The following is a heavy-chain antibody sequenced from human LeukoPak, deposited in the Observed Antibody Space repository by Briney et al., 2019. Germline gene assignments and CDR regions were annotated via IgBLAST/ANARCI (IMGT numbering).Heavy chain of an antibody. CDR1: GFTFSNYG. Sequence: GRSLRLSCAASGFTFSNYGMHWVRQAPGKGLEWVAVISYDGSNKYYADSVKGRFTISRDNSKNTLYLQMNSLRAEDTAVYYCAKNVVGGDCYSYWGQGTLVTVSS. CDR3: AKNVVGGDCYSY. D-gene: IGHD2-21*02. CDR2: ISYDGSNK. J-gene: IGHJ4*02. V-gene: IGHV3-30*18.